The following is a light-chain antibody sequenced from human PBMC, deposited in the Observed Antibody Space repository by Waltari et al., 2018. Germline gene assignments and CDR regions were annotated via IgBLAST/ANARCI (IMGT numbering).Light chain of an antibody. V-gene: IGKV1-33*01. J-gene: IGKJ4*01. Sequence: DIQMTQSPSSLSASVGDRVTITCRASHDIKNYLSWYQQKPGKAPKLLIYDGANLDTGVPSRFRGRGYETDFTFTISSLQPEDIGTYYCQQYDNVPLTFGGGTRVDIK. CDR3: QQYDNVPLT. CDR1: HDIKNY. CDR2: DGA.